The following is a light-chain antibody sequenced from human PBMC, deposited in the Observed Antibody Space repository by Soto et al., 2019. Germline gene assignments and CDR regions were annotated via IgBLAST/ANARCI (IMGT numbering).Light chain of an antibody. CDR3: QQYYSYPRDT. Sequence: AIRVTQSPSSLSASTEDRVTITCRASQGISSYLAWYQQKPGKAPKLLIYAASTLQSGVPSRFSGSGSGTDFTLTISCLQSEDFATYYCQQYYSYPRDTFGQGTKLEIK. V-gene: IGKV1-8*01. CDR1: QGISSY. J-gene: IGKJ2*01. CDR2: AAS.